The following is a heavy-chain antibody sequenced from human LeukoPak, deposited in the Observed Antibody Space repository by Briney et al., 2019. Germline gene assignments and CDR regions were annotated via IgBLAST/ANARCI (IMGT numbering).Heavy chain of an antibody. CDR2: VRKDATEK. D-gene: IGHD1-1*01. CDR1: GFIFTEYG. Sequence: GGSLRLSSAASGFIFTEYGMYWVRQAPGKGLEWVAFVRKDATEKKYADSVEGRFTISRDDSENTVYLKMNNLRVDDTAVYYCAKRSGPNSGPFDSWGQGTPVIVSS. V-gene: IGHV3-30*02. CDR3: AKRSGPNSGPFDS. J-gene: IGHJ4*02.